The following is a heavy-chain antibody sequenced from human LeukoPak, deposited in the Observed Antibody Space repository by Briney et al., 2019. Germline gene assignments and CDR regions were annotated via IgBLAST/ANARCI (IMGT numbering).Heavy chain of an antibody. D-gene: IGHD4-17*01. CDR3: ARGALNEYGDYVADH. CDR2: IIPIFGTA. V-gene: IGHV1-69*06. Sequence: GASVKVSCKASGGTFSYYAISWVRQAPGQGLEWMGGIIPIFGTANYAQKFQGRVTITADKSTSTAYMELSSLRSEDTAVFYCARGALNEYGDYVADHWGQGTLVTVSS. CDR1: GGTFSYYA. J-gene: IGHJ5*02.